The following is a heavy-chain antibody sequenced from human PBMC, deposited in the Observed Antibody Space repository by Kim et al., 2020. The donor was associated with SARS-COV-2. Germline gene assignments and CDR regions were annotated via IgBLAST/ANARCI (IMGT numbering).Heavy chain of an antibody. J-gene: IGHJ6*02. V-gene: IGHV3-23*01. Sequence: GRFTISRENSKNTLYLQMNSLRAEDTAVYYCAKVTGPGDRSSWFYYGMDVWGQGTTVTVSS. D-gene: IGHD6-13*01. CDR3: AKVTGPGDRSSWFYYGMDV.